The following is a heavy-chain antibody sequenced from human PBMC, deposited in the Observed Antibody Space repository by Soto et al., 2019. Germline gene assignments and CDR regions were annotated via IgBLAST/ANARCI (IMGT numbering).Heavy chain of an antibody. CDR2: ISYDGSNK. J-gene: IGHJ4*02. V-gene: IGHV3-30*18. CDR1: GFTFSSYG. D-gene: IGHD5-18*01. Sequence: QVQLVESGGGVVQTGRSLRLSCAASGFTFSSYGMHWVRQAPGKGLEWVAVISYDGSNKYYADSVKGRFTISRDNSKNTLYLQMNSLRAEDTAVYYCAKSGYSYGQPLYYFDYWGQGTLVTVSS. CDR3: AKSGYSYGQPLYYFDY.